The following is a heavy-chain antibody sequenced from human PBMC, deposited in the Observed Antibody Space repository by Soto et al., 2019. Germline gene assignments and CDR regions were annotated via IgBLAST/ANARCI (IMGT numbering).Heavy chain of an antibody. V-gene: IGHV1-18*01. D-gene: IGHD3-10*01. CDR2: ISAYNGNT. J-gene: IGHJ4*02. CDR3: AREVLWFGEWHYSFDS. CDR1: GYTFNSYG. Sequence: AAVTVSCKASGYTFNSYGIGWARQAPGQGREGMGWISAYNGNTNYAQKLQGRVTMTTDTSTRTAYTELRSMSSDDTAVYYCAREVLWFGEWHYSFDSWGKGTLVTVSS.